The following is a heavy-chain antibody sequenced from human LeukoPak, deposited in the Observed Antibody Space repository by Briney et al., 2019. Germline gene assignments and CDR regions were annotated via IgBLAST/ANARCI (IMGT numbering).Heavy chain of an antibody. CDR1: GFSLSTSGVA. V-gene: IGHV2-5*02. D-gene: IGHD2-15*01. Sequence: SGPTLVKPTQTLTVTCTFSGFSLSTSGVAVGWIRQPPGKALEWLALIYWDDDKRYSPSLKGRLTITKDTSKNQVVLTMTNMDLVDTGTYYCAHKSQQGGWFDPWGQGVLVTVS. J-gene: IGHJ5*02. CDR2: IYWDDDK. CDR3: AHKSQQGGWFDP.